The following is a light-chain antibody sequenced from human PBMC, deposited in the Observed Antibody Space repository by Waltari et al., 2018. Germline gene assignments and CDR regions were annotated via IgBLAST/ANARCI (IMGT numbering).Light chain of an antibody. CDR3: QHYDGVPPWT. CDR1: RDINNY. Sequence: DIQMTQSPSSLSASVGDIVTITCQASRDINNYLNWNQQKPGKAPKLLIYDASTLETGVPSRFSGSGSGTDFVFTISRLQPEDIATYYCQHYDGVPPWTFGQGTRVDFK. J-gene: IGKJ1*01. CDR2: DAS. V-gene: IGKV1-33*01.